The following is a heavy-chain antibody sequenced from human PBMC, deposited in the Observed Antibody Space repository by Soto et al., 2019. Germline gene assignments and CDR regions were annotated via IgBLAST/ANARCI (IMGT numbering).Heavy chain of an antibody. CDR3: ARDFDY. V-gene: IGHV1-3*01. Sequence: QVQLVQSGAEVKKPGASVKVSCKASGYTFTSYAMHWVRQAPGQRLEWMGWINAGNGNTKYSQKFQGRVTITRDTFASTAYMELSSLGSEDTAVYYCARDFDYWGQGTLVTVSS. J-gene: IGHJ4*02. CDR2: INAGNGNT. CDR1: GYTFTSYA.